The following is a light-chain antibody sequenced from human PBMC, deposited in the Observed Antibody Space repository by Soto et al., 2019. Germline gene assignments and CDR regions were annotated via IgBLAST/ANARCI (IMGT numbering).Light chain of an antibody. J-gene: IGLJ1*01. CDR2: EVT. CDR3: SSYAGSNNFV. Sequence: QSALTQPASVSGSPGQSITISCTETSSDFGSSYLVSWYQQHPGKAPKLMIYEVTKRPSGVPDRFSGSKSGNTASLTVSGLQAEDEADYYCSSYAGSNNFVFGTGTKVTVL. CDR1: SSDFGSSYL. V-gene: IGLV2-8*01.